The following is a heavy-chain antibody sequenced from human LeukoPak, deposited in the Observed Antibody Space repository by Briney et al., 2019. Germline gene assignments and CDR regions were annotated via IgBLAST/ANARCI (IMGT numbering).Heavy chain of an antibody. CDR2: INHSGST. J-gene: IGHJ4*02. CDR3: ARDRGVDY. CDR1: GGSFSGYY. V-gene: IGHV4-34*01. D-gene: IGHD3-3*01. Sequence: PSETLSLTCAVYGGSFSGYYWSWIRQHPGKGLEWIGEINHSGSTNYNPSLKSRVTISVDTSKNQFSLKLSSVTAADTAVYYCARDRGVDYWGQGTLVTVSS.